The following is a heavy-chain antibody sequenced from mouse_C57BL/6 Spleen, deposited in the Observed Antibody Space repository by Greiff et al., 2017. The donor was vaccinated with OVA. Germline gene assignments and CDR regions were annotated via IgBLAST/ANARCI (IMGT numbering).Heavy chain of an antibody. CDR3: ARSFTTVVARRYFDV. CDR1: GYTFTGYW. CDR2: ILPGSGST. J-gene: IGHJ1*03. D-gene: IGHD1-1*01. V-gene: IGHV1-9*01. Sequence: VQLQQSGAELMKPGASVKLSCKATGYTFTGYWIEWVKKRPGHGLEWIGEILPGSGSTNYNEKFKGKATFTADTSSNTAYMQLSILTTEDSAIYYCARSFTTVVARRYFDVWGTGTTVTVSS.